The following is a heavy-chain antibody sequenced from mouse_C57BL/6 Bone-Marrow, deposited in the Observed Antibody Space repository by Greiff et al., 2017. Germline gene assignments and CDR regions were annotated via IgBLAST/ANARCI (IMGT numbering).Heavy chain of an antibody. J-gene: IGHJ2*01. CDR3: TIMTTAITNFDY. CDR2: IVPENGDT. D-gene: IGHD1-1*01. V-gene: IGHV14-4*01. Sequence: EVMLVESGAELVRPGASVKLSCTASGFNIKDDYMHWVKQRPEQGLEWIGWIVPENGDTEYASKFQGKATITADTSSNTAYLQLSSLTSEDTAVYYCTIMTTAITNFDYWGQGTTLTVSS. CDR1: GFNIKDDY.